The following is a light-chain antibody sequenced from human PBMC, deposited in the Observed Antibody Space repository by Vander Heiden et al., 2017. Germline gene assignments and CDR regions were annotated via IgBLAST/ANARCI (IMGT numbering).Light chain of an antibody. V-gene: IGKV3-15*01. J-gene: IGKJ2*01. CDR1: QSVSSN. Sequence: EIVMTQSPATLSVSPGERATLSCRASQSVSSNLACYQQKPGQAPRLLIYGASTRATGIPARFSGSGSGTEFTLTISSLQSEDFALYYCQQYSNWPPSTFGQGTKLEIK. CDR2: GAS. CDR3: QQYSNWPPST.